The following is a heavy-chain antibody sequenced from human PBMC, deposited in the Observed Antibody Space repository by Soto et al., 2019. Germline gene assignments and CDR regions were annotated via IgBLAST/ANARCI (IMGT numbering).Heavy chain of an antibody. V-gene: IGHV1-8*01. J-gene: IGHJ6*02. CDR3: ARGYDFWSGYLYRYYYYGMDV. D-gene: IGHD3-3*01. CDR1: GYTFTSYD. CDR2: MNPNSGNT. Sequence: GASVKVSCKASGYTFTSYDINWVRQATGQGLEWMGWMNPNSGNTGYAQKFQGRVTMTRNTSISTAYMELSSLRSEDTAVYYCARGYDFWSGYLYRYYYYGMDVWGQGTTVTVSS.